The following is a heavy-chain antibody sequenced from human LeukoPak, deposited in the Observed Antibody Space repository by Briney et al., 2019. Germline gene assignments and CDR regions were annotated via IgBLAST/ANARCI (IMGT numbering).Heavy chain of an antibody. CDR2: IFHSEST. J-gene: IGHJ4*02. V-gene: IGHV4-4*02. CDR1: GVSITTNTW. CDR3: AREIFGARAFEY. Sequence: KTSETLSLTCAVSGVSITTNTWWSWVRQPPGKGLEWTGEIFHSESTNYNPSLKSRLSISLDKSKNHFSLRLTSVTAADTAVYYCAREIFGARAFEYWGPGILVTVSS. D-gene: IGHD3-3*01.